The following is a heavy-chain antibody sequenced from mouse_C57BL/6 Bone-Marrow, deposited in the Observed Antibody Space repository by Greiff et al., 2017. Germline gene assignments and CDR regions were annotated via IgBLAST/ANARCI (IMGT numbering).Heavy chain of an antibody. Sequence: VQLQQPGTELVKPGASVKLSCKASGYTFTSYWMHWVKQRPGQGLEWIGNINPSNGGTNYNEKFKSEATLTVDKSSSTAYMQLSSLTSEDSAVYYCASPHDYDDGDWYFDVWGTGTTVTVSS. D-gene: IGHD2-4*01. CDR2: INPSNGGT. J-gene: IGHJ1*03. CDR1: GYTFTSYW. CDR3: ASPHDYDDGDWYFDV. V-gene: IGHV1-53*01.